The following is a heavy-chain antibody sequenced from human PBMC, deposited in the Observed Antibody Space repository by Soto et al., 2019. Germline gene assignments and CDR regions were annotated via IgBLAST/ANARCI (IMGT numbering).Heavy chain of an antibody. CDR3: ARVLAVAGTDGVLRFYSGMDV. V-gene: IGHV4-38-2*01. J-gene: IGHJ6*04. CDR2: IYHSGST. D-gene: IGHD6-19*01. Sequence: SETLSLTCAVSGYSISSGYYWGWIRQPPGKGLEWIGSIYHSGSTYYNPSPKSRVTISVDTSKNQFSLKLSSVTAADTAVYYCARVLAVAGTDGVLRFYSGMDVWGKGNRVTVPS. CDR1: GYSISSGYY.